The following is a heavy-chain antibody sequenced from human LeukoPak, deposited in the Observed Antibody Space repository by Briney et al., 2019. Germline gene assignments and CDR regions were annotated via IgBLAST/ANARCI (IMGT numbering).Heavy chain of an antibody. J-gene: IGHJ5*02. Sequence: GSSVKVSCKASGGTFSSYAISWVRQAPGQGLEWMGGIIPIFGTANYAQKFQGRVTITRNTSISTAYMELSSLRSEDTAVYYCARGGMVRGVIIDFGPWGQGTLVTVSS. CDR1: GGTFSSYA. V-gene: IGHV1-69*05. CDR2: IIPIFGTA. CDR3: ARGGMVRGVIIDFGP. D-gene: IGHD3-10*01.